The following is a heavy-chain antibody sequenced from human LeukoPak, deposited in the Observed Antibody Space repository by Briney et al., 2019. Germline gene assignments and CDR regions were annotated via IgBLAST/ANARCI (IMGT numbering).Heavy chain of an antibody. CDR3: ARDRPFPARSGGSCYYFDY. Sequence: SETLSLTCTVSGGSISSGDYYWSWIRQPPGKGLEWIGYIYYSGSTYYNPSLKSRVTISVDTSKNQFSLKLSSVTAADTAVYYCARDRPFPARSGGSCYYFDYWGQGTLVTVSS. CDR2: IYYSGST. J-gene: IGHJ4*02. V-gene: IGHV4-30-4*01. D-gene: IGHD2-15*01. CDR1: GGSISSGDYY.